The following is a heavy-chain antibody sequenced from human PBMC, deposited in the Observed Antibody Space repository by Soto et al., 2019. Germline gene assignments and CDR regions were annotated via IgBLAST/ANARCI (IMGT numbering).Heavy chain of an antibody. CDR3: ARGSWEVPAGNDYYYMDV. CDR2: ISSNGGST. CDR1: GFTFSSYA. D-gene: IGHD2-2*01. V-gene: IGHV3-64*01. J-gene: IGHJ6*03. Sequence: GGSLRLSCAASGFTFSSYAMHWVRQAPGKGLEYVSAISSNGGSTYYANSVKGRFTISRDNSKNTLYLQMGSLRAEDMAVYYCARGSWEVPAGNDYYYMDVWGKGTTVTVSS.